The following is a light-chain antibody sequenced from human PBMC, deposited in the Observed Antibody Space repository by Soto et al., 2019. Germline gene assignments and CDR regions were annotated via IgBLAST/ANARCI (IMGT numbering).Light chain of an antibody. CDR1: QGISSW. CDR2: AAS. V-gene: IGKV1-12*02. J-gene: IGKJ1*01. Sequence: DIPMTQSPSSVSASVGDRVTITCRASQGISSWLAWYQQKPGKAPKLLIYAASTLQGGVPSRFSVSEPVTDFTPAISSLQPEDFAKYYCQHANSFPWTFGQGTKVEIK. CDR3: QHANSFPWT.